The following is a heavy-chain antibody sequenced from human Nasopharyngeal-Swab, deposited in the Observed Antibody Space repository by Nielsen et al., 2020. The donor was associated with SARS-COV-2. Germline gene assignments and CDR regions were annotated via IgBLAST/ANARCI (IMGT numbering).Heavy chain of an antibody. CDR1: GFTFSSSD. J-gene: IGHJ4*02. Sequence: GESLKISCAASGFTFSSSDMSWVRQAPGKGLEWLSTISGHTGNSYYGDSVKGRFTISKDNSQNTLYLQMNSLRADDTAIYYCAKDYPELVGSSSIFDYWGQGILVTVSS. CDR3: AKDYPELVGSSSIFDY. CDR2: ISGHTGNS. V-gene: IGHV3-23*01. D-gene: IGHD3-10*01.